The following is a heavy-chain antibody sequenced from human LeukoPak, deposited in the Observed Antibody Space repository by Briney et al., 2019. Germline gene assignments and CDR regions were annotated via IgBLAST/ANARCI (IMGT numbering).Heavy chain of an antibody. J-gene: IGHJ6*03. Sequence: GASLKISCKGSGYSFTSYWIGWVRPMPGKGLEWMGIIYPGDSDTRYSPSFQGQVTISADKSISTAYLQWSSLKASDTAMYYCARHRHNGGYYYYYMDVWGKGTTVTVSS. CDR2: IYPGDSDT. D-gene: IGHD7-27*01. CDR3: ARHRHNGGYYYYYMDV. CDR1: GYSFTSYW. V-gene: IGHV5-51*01.